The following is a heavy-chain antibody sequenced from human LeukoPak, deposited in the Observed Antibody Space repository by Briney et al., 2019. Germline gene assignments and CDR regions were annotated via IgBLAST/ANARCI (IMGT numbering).Heavy chain of an antibody. CDR3: ARAPSEIGGYYPEYFRH. Sequence: GGSLRLSCAASGFTFSSYWMHWGRQAPGTGQVWVSRIKSDGSTNYADSVKGRFTISRDNAKNTVSLQMNSLRAEDTGVYYCARAPSEIGGYYPEYFRHWGQGTLVTVSS. CDR2: IKSDGST. CDR1: GFTFSSYW. V-gene: IGHV3-74*01. D-gene: IGHD3-22*01. J-gene: IGHJ1*01.